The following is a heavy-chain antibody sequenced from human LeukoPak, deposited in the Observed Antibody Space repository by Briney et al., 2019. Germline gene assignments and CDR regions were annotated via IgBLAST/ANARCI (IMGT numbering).Heavy chain of an antibody. D-gene: IGHD6-13*01. CDR3: VRDLQRHYLGVAVAGRRRWFDP. CDR2: ISSDGSST. Sequence: PGGSLRLSCAASGFTFSNYGMSWVRQAPGKGLVWVSRISSDGSSTNYADSVKGRFTISRDNAKNTLYLQMNSLRAEDTAIYYCVRDLQRHYLGVAVAGRRRWFDPWGQGTLVTVSS. V-gene: IGHV3-74*01. J-gene: IGHJ5*02. CDR1: GFTFSNYG.